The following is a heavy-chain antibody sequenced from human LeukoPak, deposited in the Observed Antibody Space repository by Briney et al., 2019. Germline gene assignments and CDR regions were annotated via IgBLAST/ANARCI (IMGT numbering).Heavy chain of an antibody. V-gene: IGHV4-4*07. CDR3: ARGAGPFDD. D-gene: IGHD6-13*01. CDR1: GGSISNYY. J-gene: IGHJ5*02. Sequence: SETLSLTSTVSGGSISNYYWSWIRQPAGKGLEWIGRIYPSGSANYNPSLKSRVTMSVDTSKDQFSLRLSSVTAADTAVYYCARGAGPFDDWGQGALVTVSS. CDR2: IYPSGSA.